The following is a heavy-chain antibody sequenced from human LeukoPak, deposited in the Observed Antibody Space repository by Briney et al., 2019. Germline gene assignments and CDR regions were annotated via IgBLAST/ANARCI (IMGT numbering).Heavy chain of an antibody. CDR1: GGSFSGYY. CDR2: INHSGST. D-gene: IGHD1-14*01. Sequence: PSETLSLTCAVYGGSFSGYYWSWIRQPPGKGLEWIGEINHSGSTNYNPSLKSRVTISVDTSKNQFSLKLSSVTAADTAVYYCARAGSGFDPWGQRTLVTVSS. J-gene: IGHJ5*02. V-gene: IGHV4-34*01. CDR3: ARAGSGFDP.